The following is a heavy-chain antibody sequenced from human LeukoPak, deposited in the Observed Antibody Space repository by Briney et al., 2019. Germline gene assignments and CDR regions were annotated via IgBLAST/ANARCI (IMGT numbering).Heavy chain of an antibody. CDR3: ARGQSGYSYGYYYYYMDV. D-gene: IGHD5-18*01. Sequence: GGSLRLSCAASGFTFSSYGMHWVRQAPGKGLEWVAVISYDGSNKYYADSVKGRFTISRDNSKNTLYLQMNSLRSDDTAVYYCARGQSGYSYGYYYYYMDVWGKGTTVTVSS. CDR2: ISYDGSNK. V-gene: IGHV3-30*03. CDR1: GFTFSSYG. J-gene: IGHJ6*03.